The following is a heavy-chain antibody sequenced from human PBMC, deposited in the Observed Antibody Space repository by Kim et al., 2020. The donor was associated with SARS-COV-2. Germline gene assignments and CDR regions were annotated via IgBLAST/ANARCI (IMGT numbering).Heavy chain of an antibody. Sequence: YADSVKGRFTISRDRSKNTLYLQMNRLRADDTAIYYCAKGYTSGYYYFDYWGQGTLVTVSS. J-gene: IGHJ4*02. D-gene: IGHD6-19*01. CDR3: AKGYTSGYYYFDY. V-gene: IGHV3-23*01.